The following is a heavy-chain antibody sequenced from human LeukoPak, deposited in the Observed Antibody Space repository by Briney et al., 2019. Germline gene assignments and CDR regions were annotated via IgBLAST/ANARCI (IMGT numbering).Heavy chain of an antibody. CDR1: GYTFTSYD. D-gene: IGHD3-10*01. J-gene: IGHJ5*02. CDR2: MNPNSGNT. V-gene: IGHV1-8*01. CDR3: AREKGYYGSGSYYFAPRGFDP. Sequence: ASVKVSCKASGYTFTSYDINWVRQATGQGLEWMGWMNPNSGNTGYAQKFQGRVTMTRNTSISTAYMELSSLRSEDTAVYYCAREKGYYGSGSYYFAPRGFDPWGQGTLVTVSS.